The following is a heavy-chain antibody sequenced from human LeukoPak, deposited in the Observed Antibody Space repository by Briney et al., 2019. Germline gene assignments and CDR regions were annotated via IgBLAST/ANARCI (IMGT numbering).Heavy chain of an antibody. J-gene: IGHJ6*02. Sequence: GGSLRLSGVPSGFTFSSYSMNWARQPPGKWLEWVSSITSSSSYIYYADSVKGRFTISRDNAKNSLYLQMNSLRAEDTAVYYCARDRLERHFYYYGMDVWGQGTTVTVSS. V-gene: IGHV3-21*01. D-gene: IGHD1-1*01. CDR3: ARDRLERHFYYYGMDV. CDR2: ITSSSSYI. CDR1: GFTFSSYS.